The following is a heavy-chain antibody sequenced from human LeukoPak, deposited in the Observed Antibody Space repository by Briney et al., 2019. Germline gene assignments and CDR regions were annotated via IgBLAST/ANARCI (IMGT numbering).Heavy chain of an antibody. D-gene: IGHD2-15*01. V-gene: IGHV4-59*11. CDR3: ARDRGTPSYYYYGMDV. J-gene: IGHJ6*02. Sequence: TPSETLSLTCTVSGGSISSHYWSWIRQPPGKGLEWIGYIYYSGSTNYNPSLKSRVTISVDTSRTQFSLKLSSVTAADTAVYYCARDRGTPSYYYYGMDVWGQGTTVTVSS. CDR1: GGSISSHY. CDR2: IYYSGST.